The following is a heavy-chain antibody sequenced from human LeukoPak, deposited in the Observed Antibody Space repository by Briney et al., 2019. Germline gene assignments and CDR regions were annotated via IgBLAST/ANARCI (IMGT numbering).Heavy chain of an antibody. Sequence: GGSLRLSCAVSGFTFSSYSMNWVRQAPGKGLEWVSYISSSSSTTYYADSVKGRFSISRDNAKNSLFLQMTSLRDEDTAVYYYARDPYSGTVVTIFDYWGQGTLVTVSS. CDR1: GFTFSSYS. CDR2: ISSSSSTT. J-gene: IGHJ4*02. D-gene: IGHD4-23*01. CDR3: ARDPYSGTVVTIFDY. V-gene: IGHV3-48*02.